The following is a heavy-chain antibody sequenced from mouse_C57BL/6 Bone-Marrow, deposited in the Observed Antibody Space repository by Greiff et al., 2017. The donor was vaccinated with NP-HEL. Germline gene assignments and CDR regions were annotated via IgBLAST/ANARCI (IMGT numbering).Heavy chain of an antibody. CDR3: TGGYGNYFAY. V-gene: IGHV6-3*01. CDR2: IRLKSDNYAT. D-gene: IGHD2-1*01. CDR1: GFTFSNYW. J-gene: IGHJ3*01. Sequence: EVKLEESGGGLVQPGGSMKLSCVASGFTFSNYWMNWVRQSPEKGLEWVAQIRLKSDNYATHYAESVKGRFTISRDDSKSSVYLQMNNLRAEDTGIYYCTGGYGNYFAYWGQGTLVTVSA.